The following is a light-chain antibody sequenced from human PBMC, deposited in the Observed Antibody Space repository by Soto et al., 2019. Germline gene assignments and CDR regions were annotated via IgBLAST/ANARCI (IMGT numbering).Light chain of an antibody. CDR3: QQRRNWPLT. Sequence: LIPSPITLSLSPGESAPLSFRASQSVSTYLAWYQQNPGQAPRLLIYDASNRATGIPARFSGSGPGTDFTLTISSLEPEDFAVYYCQQRRNWPLTFGGGTKVDI. CDR1: QSVSTY. CDR2: DAS. J-gene: IGKJ4*01. V-gene: IGKV3-11*01.